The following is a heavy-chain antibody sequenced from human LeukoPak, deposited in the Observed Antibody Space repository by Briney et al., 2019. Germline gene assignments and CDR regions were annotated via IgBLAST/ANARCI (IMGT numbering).Heavy chain of an antibody. CDR1: GFTFSSYS. CDR2: ISSSSSTI. CDR3: ARAMVRGTDY. Sequence: GGSLRLSCAASGFTFSSYSMNWVRQAPGKGLEWVSYISSSSSTIYYADSVKGRFTISRDNAKNSLYLLMNSLRAEDTAVYYCARAMVRGTDYWGQGTLVTVSS. V-gene: IGHV3-48*01. J-gene: IGHJ4*02. D-gene: IGHD3-10*01.